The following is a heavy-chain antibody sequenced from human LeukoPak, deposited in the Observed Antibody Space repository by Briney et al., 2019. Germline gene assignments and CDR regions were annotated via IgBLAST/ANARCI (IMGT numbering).Heavy chain of an antibody. CDR2: ISSSSSTI. D-gene: IGHD3-3*01. CDR3: ARAGGRFPVLRFLEWLWDYFDY. V-gene: IGHV3-48*02. CDR1: GFTFSSYS. Sequence: GGSLRLSCAASGFTFSSYSMNWVRQAPGKGLEWVSYISSSSSTIYYADSVKGRFTISRDNAKNSLYLQMNSLRDEDTAVYYCARAGGRFPVLRFLEWLWDYFDYWGQGTLVTVSS. J-gene: IGHJ4*02.